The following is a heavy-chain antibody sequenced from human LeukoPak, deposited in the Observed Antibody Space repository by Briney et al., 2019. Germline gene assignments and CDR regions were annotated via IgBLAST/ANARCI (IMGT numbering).Heavy chain of an antibody. J-gene: IGHJ4*02. CDR1: GYTFTSYG. CDR2: ISAYNGNT. V-gene: IGHV1-18*01. D-gene: IGHD6-19*01. CDR3: APVPGPSFRYYFDH. Sequence: ASVKVSCKASGYTFTSYGISWVRQAPGQGLEWVGWISAYNGNTNYAQKLQGRVTMTTDTSTSTAYMELRSLRSDDTAVYYCAPVPGPSFRYYFDHWGQGTLVTVSS.